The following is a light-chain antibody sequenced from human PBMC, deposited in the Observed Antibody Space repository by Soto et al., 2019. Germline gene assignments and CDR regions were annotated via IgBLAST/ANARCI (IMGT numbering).Light chain of an antibody. V-gene: IGLV2-23*01. CDR3: CSYAGRSTWDVV. CDR2: EGF. CDR1: SSDVGGSGL. J-gene: IGLJ2*01. Sequence: QSALTQPASVSGSPGQSITISCTGTSSDVGGSGLVSWYQFHPGKAPKLLIFEGFKRPSGVSNRFSGAKSGSTASLTISGVQAEDEAYYYCCSYAGRSTWDVVFGGGTKLTVL.